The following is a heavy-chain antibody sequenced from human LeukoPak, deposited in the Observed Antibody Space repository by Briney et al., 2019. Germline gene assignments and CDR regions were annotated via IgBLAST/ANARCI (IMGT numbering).Heavy chain of an antibody. CDR1: GFTFSSYS. CDR2: ISSSSSYI. J-gene: IGHJ4*02. D-gene: IGHD3-3*01. CDR3: ARGLRFLEWLPFDY. V-gene: IGHV3-21*01. Sequence: GGSLRLSCAASGFTFSSYSMNWVRQAPGKRLEWVSSISSSSSYIYYADSVKGRFTISRDNAKNSLYLQMNSLRAEDTALYYCARGLRFLEWLPFDYWGQGTLVTVSS.